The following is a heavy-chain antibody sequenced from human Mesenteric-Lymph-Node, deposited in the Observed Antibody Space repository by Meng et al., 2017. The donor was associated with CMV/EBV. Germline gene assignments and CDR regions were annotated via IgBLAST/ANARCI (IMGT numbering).Heavy chain of an antibody. CDR2: IIPIFGTA. J-gene: IGHJ4*02. CDR3: AGGGYFDY. CDR1: GYTFTSYD. D-gene: IGHD2-15*01. V-gene: IGHV1-69*05. Sequence: SVKVSCKASGYTFTSYDINWVRQAPGQGLEWMGGIIPIFGTANYAQKFQGRVTITTDESTSTAYMELSSLRSEDTAVYYCAGGGYFDYWGQGTLVTVSS.